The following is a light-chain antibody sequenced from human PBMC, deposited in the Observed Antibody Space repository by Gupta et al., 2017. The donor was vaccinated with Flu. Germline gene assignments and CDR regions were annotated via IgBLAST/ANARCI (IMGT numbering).Light chain of an antibody. J-gene: IGLJ3*02. V-gene: IGLV1-40*01. Sequence: VTISCTGSSSNIGAGYDVHWYQQLPGTAPKLLIYGNSNRPSGVPDRFAGSKSGTSASLAITGLQAEDEADYYCQSYDSSLSGWVFGGGTKLTVL. CDR2: GNS. CDR1: SSNIGAGYD. CDR3: QSYDSSLSGWV.